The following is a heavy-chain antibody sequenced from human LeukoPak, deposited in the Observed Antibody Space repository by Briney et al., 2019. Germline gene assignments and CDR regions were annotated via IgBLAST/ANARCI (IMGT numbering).Heavy chain of an antibody. J-gene: IGHJ6*02. V-gene: IGHV3-48*01. CDR3: ARDKAPSSSWYYYYYGMDV. CDR1: GFTFSSYS. CDR2: IGSTGSTT. D-gene: IGHD6-13*01. Sequence: PGGSLRLSCAASGFTFSSYSMNWVRQAPGKGLEWVSYIGSTGSTTYYADSVKGRFTISRDNAKNSLFLQMNSLRAEDTAVYYCARDKAPSSSWYYYYYGMDVWGQGTTVTVSS.